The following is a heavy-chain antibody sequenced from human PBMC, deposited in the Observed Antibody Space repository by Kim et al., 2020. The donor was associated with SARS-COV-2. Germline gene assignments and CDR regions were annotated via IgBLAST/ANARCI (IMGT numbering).Heavy chain of an antibody. V-gene: IGHV1-2*02. CDR2: INPNSGGT. J-gene: IGHJ3*02. D-gene: IGHD1-26*01. Sequence: ASVKVSCKASGYTFTGYYMHWVRQAPGQGLEWMGWINPNSGGTNYAQKFQGRVTMTRDTSISTAYMELSRLRSDDTAVYYCARTSRPYSGSYVEPFDIWGQGTMVTVSS. CDR3: ARTSRPYSGSYVEPFDI. CDR1: GYTFTGYY.